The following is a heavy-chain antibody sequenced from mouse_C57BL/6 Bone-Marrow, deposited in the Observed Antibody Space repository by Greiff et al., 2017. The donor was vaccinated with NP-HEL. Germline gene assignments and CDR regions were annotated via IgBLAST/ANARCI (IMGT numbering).Heavy chain of an antibody. J-gene: IGHJ2*01. CDR1: GYTFTSYD. CDR2: IYPRDGST. Sequence: QVHVKQSGPELVKPGASVKLSCKASGYTFTSYDINWVKQRPGQGLEWIGWIYPRDGSTKYNEKFKGKATLTVDTSSSTAYMELHSLTSEDSAVYFCASGSYYFDYWGQGTTLTVSS. CDR3: ASGSYYFDY. V-gene: IGHV1-85*01.